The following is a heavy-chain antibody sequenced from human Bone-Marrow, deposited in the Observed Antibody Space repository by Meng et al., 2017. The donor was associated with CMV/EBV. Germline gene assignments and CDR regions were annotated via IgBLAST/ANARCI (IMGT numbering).Heavy chain of an antibody. CDR2: ISWNSGSI. J-gene: IGHJ4*02. V-gene: IGHV3-9*01. CDR1: GFTFDDYA. Sequence: SLKISCAASGFTFDDYAMHWVRQAPGKGLEWVSGISWNSGSIGYADSVKGRFTISRDNSKNTLYLQMNSLRAEDTAVYYCARAEDSSGWSQLDYWGQGTLVTVSS. CDR3: ARAEDSSGWSQLDY. D-gene: IGHD6-19*01.